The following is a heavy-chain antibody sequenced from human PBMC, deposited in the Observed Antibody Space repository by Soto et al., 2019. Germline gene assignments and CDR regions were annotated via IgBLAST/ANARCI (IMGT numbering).Heavy chain of an antibody. CDR1: GYSFTSYW. CDR3: ARRAISSSSSYYYYGMDV. CDR2: IYPGDSDT. D-gene: IGHD6-6*01. V-gene: IGHV5-51*01. J-gene: IGHJ6*02. Sequence: GESLKISCKGSGYSFTSYWIGWVRQMPGKGLEWMGIIYPGDSDTRYSPSFQGQVTISADKSISTAYLQWSSLKASDTAMYYCARRAISSSSSYYYYGMDVWGQGTKVTVSS.